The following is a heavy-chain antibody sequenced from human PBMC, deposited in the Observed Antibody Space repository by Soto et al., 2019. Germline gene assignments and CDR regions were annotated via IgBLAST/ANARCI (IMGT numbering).Heavy chain of an antibody. D-gene: IGHD3-3*01. CDR1: GASISKGKW. V-gene: IGHV4-4*02. CDR2: LDHGMSP. CDR3: TRDGDYRYSLAY. Sequence: QVQLQESGPGLVKPSETLTLTCAVSGASISKGKWWSWVSQPPGKGLEWIGELDHGMSPHYNPSLRTRFTIEVDKAKNQFSRTFSVTAADTAMYYCTRDGDYRYSLAYSCQGTLVSVSS. J-gene: IGHJ4*02.